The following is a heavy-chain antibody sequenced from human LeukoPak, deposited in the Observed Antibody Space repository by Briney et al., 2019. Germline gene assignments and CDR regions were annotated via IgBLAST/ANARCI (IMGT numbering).Heavy chain of an antibody. CDR1: GGSISSYY. V-gene: IGHV4-59*01. CDR3: ARVGDNYRFDY. D-gene: IGHD4/OR15-4a*01. J-gene: IGHJ4*02. Sequence: AETLSLTCTVSGGSISSYYWSWIQHPPGKGLEWIGYIYYSGSTNYNPSPKSRVTISVDTSKNQFALMLSSVTAADTAVYYCARVGDNYRFDYWGEGNLVTLSS. CDR2: IYYSGST.